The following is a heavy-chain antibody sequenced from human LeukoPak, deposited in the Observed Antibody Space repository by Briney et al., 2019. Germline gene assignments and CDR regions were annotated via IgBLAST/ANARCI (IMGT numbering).Heavy chain of an antibody. Sequence: KPSETLSLTCTVSGDSISNYYWSWIRQTPGKGLEWTGYIHTSGSTYYNPSLKSRVTISVDTSKNQFSLKLSSVTAADTAVYYCARGYYDTSAYSNPFDFWGQGTLVTVSS. J-gene: IGHJ4*02. CDR2: IHTSGST. V-gene: IGHV4-4*09. CDR3: ARGYYDTSAYSNPFDF. CDR1: GDSISNYY. D-gene: IGHD3-22*01.